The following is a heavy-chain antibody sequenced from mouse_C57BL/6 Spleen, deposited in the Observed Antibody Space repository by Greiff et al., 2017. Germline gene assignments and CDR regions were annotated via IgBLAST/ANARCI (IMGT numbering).Heavy chain of an antibody. Sequence: QVQLQQPGAELVKPGASVKLSCKASGYTFTSYWMQWVKQRPGQGLEWIGEIDPSDGSTNYNQKFTGKATMTVDTSSSTAYMLLSSLTSDDSAVYYCARSDGNYVDWFAYWGQGTLVTVSA. J-gene: IGHJ3*01. D-gene: IGHD2-1*01. CDR2: IDPSDGST. CDR3: ARSDGNYVDWFAY. CDR1: GYTFTSYW. V-gene: IGHV1-50*01.